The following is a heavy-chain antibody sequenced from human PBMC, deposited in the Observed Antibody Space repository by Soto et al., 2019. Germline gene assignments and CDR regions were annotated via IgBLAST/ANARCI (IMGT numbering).Heavy chain of an antibody. CDR1: GFTFSSYS. Sequence: EVQLVESGGGLVKPGGSLRLSCAASGFTFSSYSMNWVRQAPGKGLEWVSSISSSSSYIYYADSVKGRFTISRDNAKNSLYLQMNSLRAEDTAVYYCATLMEDIVGDRGFDYWGQGTLVTVSS. CDR3: ATLMEDIVGDRGFDY. V-gene: IGHV3-21*01. D-gene: IGHD5-12*01. CDR2: ISSSSSYI. J-gene: IGHJ4*02.